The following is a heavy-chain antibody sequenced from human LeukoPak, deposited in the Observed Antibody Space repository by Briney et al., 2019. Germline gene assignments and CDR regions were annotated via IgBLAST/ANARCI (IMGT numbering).Heavy chain of an antibody. J-gene: IGHJ4*02. CDR2: ISYDGSNK. CDR1: GFTFSSYA. D-gene: IGHD5-18*01. CDR3: ARDRIQLWPRYYFDY. Sequence: PGGSLRLSCAASGFTFSSYAMHWVRQAPGKGLEWVAVISYDGSNKYNADSVKGRFTISRDNSKNTLYLQMNSLRAEDTAVYYCARDRIQLWPRYYFDYWGQGTLVTVSS. V-gene: IGHV3-30-3*01.